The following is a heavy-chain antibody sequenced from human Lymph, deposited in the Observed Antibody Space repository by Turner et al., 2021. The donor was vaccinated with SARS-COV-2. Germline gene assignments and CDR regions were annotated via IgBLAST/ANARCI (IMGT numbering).Heavy chain of an antibody. Sequence: EVQLVQSGAEVERPGESLKIACRPSGYSFTTYWIGWVRQMPGKGLEWMGIIYPGDSDTSYSPSFQGQVTISADKSISTAYLQWSSLKASDTAMYYCARREWGGSLGHIDYWGQGTLVTVSS. CDR3: ARREWGGSLGHIDY. CDR1: GYSFTTYW. J-gene: IGHJ4*02. V-gene: IGHV5-51*01. CDR2: IYPGDSDT. D-gene: IGHD3-3*01.